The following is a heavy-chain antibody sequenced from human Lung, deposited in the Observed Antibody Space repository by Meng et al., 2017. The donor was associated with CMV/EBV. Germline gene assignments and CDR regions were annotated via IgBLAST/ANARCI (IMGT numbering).Heavy chain of an antibody. CDR3: ARGGRHARTQPFVRGYSYTMDV. J-gene: IGHJ6*02. Sequence: SETXSLXCAVYGGSLSGYYWSWIRQPPGKGPEWIGDINHSGGTNYNPSLKSRVTISVDTSKNQFSVRMTSVTAADTAVYYCARGGRHARTQPFVRGYSYTMDVXGQGXTVTFSS. V-gene: IGHV4-34*01. D-gene: IGHD3-10*02. CDR2: INHSGGT. CDR1: GGSLSGYY.